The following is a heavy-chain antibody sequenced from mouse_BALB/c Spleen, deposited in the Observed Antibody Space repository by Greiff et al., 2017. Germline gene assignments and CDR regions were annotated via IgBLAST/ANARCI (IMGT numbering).Heavy chain of an antibody. V-gene: IGHV3-2*02. D-gene: IGHD2-3*01. CDR2: ISYSGST. J-gene: IGHJ1*01. CDR1: GYSITSDYA. Sequence: ESGPGLVKPSQSLSLTCTVTGYSITSDYAWNWIRQFPGNKLEWMGYISYSGSTSYNPSLKSRISITRDTSKNQFFLQLNSVTTEDTATYYCARGNDGYFDVWGAGTTVTVSS. CDR3: ARGNDGYFDV.